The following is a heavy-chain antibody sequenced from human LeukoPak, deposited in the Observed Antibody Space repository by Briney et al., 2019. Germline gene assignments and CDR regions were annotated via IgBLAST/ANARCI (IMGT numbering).Heavy chain of an antibody. CDR2: ISSSSSYI. V-gene: IGHV3-21*01. Sequence: PGGSLRLSCAASGFTFSSYSMTWVRQAPGKGLEWVSSISSSSSYIYYADSVKGRFTISRDNAKNSLYLQMNSLRAEDTAVYYCARGQPMATSENWGQGTLVTVSS. D-gene: IGHD5-24*01. CDR3: ARGQPMATSEN. CDR1: GFTFSSYS. J-gene: IGHJ4*02.